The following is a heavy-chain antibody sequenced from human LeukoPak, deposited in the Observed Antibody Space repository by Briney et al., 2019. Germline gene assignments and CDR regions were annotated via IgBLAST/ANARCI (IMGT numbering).Heavy chain of an antibody. Sequence: GGSLRLSCEASGFSFSNYFMSWIRQAPGKGLEWVSYIANSGRSTNYADAVKGRFTISRDNAKKSVYLEMTDLRAEDTAVYYCAREASGNYHVFDSWGQGTLVTVSS. V-gene: IGHV3-11*04. CDR3: AREASGNYHVFDS. J-gene: IGHJ4*02. CDR2: IANSGRST. D-gene: IGHD1-26*01. CDR1: GFSFSNYF.